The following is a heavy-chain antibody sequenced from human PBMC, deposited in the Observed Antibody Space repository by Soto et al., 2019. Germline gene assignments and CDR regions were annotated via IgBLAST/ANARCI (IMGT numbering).Heavy chain of an antibody. D-gene: IGHD3-10*01. CDR1: GGTFSSYA. CDR3: ARVSDSGGYYYYYGMDV. CDR2: IIPIFGTA. V-gene: IGHV1-69*06. J-gene: IGHJ6*02. Sequence: SVKVSCKASGGTFSSYAISWVRQAPGQGLEWMGGIIPIFGTANYAQKFQGRVTITADKSTSTAYMELSSLRSEDTAVYYCARVSDSGGYYYYYGMDVWGQGTTVTVSS.